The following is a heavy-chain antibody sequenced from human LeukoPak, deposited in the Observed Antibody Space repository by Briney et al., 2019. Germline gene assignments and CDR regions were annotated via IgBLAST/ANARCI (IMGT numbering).Heavy chain of an antibody. V-gene: IGHV1-69*05. J-gene: IGHJ4*02. CDR3: ATDRGIQLWPRGFD. CDR2: IIPIFGTA. CDR1: GGTFSSYA. Sequence: ASVKVSCKASGGTFSSYAISWVRQAPGQGLEWMGGIIPIFGTANYAQKFQGRVTITTDESTSTAYMELSSLRSEDTAVYYCATDRGIQLWPRGFDWGQGTLVTVSS. D-gene: IGHD5-18*01.